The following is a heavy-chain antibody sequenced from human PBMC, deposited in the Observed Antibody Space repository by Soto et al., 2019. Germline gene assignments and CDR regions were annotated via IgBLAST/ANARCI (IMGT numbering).Heavy chain of an antibody. V-gene: IGHV4-59*02. CDR3: ARVRPGWSFFDY. CDR1: GGSVSSFF. Sequence: QVQLPESGPGLVKPSETLSLTCTVSGGSVSSFFWSWTRQPPGKGLEWIGDLYYSGSTHYSPSLTSRGTISVDTSKIQFSLKLSSVTAAYTAVYYCARVRPGWSFFDYWSQGTLVTVPS. CDR2: LYYSGST. J-gene: IGHJ4*02. D-gene: IGHD6-19*01.